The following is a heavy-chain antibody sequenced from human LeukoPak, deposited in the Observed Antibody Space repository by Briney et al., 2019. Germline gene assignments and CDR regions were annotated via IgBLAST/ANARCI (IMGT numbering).Heavy chain of an antibody. V-gene: IGHV3-66*02. CDR2: IYSGGST. D-gene: IGHD6-13*01. J-gene: IGHJ4*02. CDR1: GFTVSSNY. Sequence: GGSLRLSCAASGFTVSSNYMSWVRQAPGKGLEWVSVIYSGGSTYYADSVKGRFTISRGNSKNTLYLQMNSLRAEDTAVYYCARDSSSSWRTFDYWGQGTLVTVSS. CDR3: ARDSSSSWRTFDY.